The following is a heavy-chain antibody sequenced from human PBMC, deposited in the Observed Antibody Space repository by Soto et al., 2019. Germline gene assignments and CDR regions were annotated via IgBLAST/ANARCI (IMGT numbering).Heavy chain of an antibody. V-gene: IGHV3-30*18. J-gene: IGHJ1*01. D-gene: IGHD2-2*01. CDR2: ISYDGSNK. CDR3: AKGSCSSTSCSSFQH. CDR1: GFTFSSYG. Sequence: GGSLRLSCAASGFTFSSYGMHWVRQAPGKGLEWVAVISYDGSNKYYADSVKGRFTISRDNSKNTLYLQMNSLRAEDTAVYYCAKGSCSSTSCSSFQHWGQGTLVTVSS.